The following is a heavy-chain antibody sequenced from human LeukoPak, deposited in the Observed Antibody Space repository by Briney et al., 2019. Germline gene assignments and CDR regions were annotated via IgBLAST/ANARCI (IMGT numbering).Heavy chain of an antibody. CDR1: GFTVSSNY. Sequence: GGSLRLSCAASGFTVSSNYMSWVRQAPGKGLEWVSVIYSGGSTYYADSVKGRFTISRDYSKNTLYLQMNGLRAEDTAVYYCARGDGYNSYYFDYWGQGTLVTVSS. J-gene: IGHJ4*02. CDR2: IYSGGST. CDR3: ARGDGYNSYYFDY. D-gene: IGHD5-24*01. V-gene: IGHV3-66*01.